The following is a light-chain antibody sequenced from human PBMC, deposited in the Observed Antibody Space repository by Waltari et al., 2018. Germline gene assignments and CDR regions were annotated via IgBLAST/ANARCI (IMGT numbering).Light chain of an antibody. CDR2: KAS. V-gene: IGKV1-5*03. CDR1: QSISSW. CDR3: QQYNSYSRT. Sequence: DIQMTQSPSTLSASVGDRVPITCRAGQSISSWLAWYQQKPGKAPKLLIYKASSLESGVPSRFSGSGSGTEFTLTISSLQPDDFATYYCQQYNSYSRTFGQGTKVEIK. J-gene: IGKJ1*01.